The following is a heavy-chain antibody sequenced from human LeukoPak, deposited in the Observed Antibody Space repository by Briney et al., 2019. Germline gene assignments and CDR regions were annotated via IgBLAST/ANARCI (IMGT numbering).Heavy chain of an antibody. CDR1: GYPFTGYY. CDR2: INPNSGST. Sequence: GASVKVSCKASGYPFTGYYIHWVRQAPGQGLEWMGWINPNSGSTNSAQKFQVRVNMTRDTSITAAYMELSSLRSDDTAVYYCARTFASYYLSGLDYWGQGTLVTVSS. D-gene: IGHD5-18*01. CDR3: ARTFASYYLSGLDY. V-gene: IGHV1-2*02. J-gene: IGHJ4*02.